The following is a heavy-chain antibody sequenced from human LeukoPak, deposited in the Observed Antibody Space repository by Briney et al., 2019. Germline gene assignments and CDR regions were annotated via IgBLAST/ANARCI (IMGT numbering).Heavy chain of an antibody. CDR2: MNPSGST. Sequence: PSETLSLTCAVYGGSFSGYYWTRIRQTPEKGLEWIGEMNPSGSTSYNPSLKSRVTISVDTSKNQFSLKVSSVTAADTAVYYCARHAHTYCVPDYWGQGTLVTVSS. D-gene: IGHD3-16*01. V-gene: IGHV4-34*01. J-gene: IGHJ4*02. CDR1: GGSFSGYY. CDR3: ARHAHTYCVPDY.